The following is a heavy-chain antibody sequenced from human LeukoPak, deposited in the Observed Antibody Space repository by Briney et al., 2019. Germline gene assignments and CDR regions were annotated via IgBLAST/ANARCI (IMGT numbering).Heavy chain of an antibody. J-gene: IGHJ4*02. Sequence: GRSLRLSCAASGFSFSSYGMHWVRQAPGKGLEWVAVIWYDGTNKYYADSVKGRFTISRDNSKNTLYLQMNSLRAEDTAVYYCAKDPSPMRGVGATNWGQGTLVTVSS. CDR1: GFSFSSYG. CDR3: AKDPSPMRGVGATN. CDR2: IWYDGTNK. V-gene: IGHV3-33*06. D-gene: IGHD1-26*01.